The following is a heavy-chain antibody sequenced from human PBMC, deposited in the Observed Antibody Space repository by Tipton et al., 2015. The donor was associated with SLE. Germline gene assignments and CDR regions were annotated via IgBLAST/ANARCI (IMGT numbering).Heavy chain of an antibody. J-gene: IGHJ6*02. CDR2: ISSSGRTI. V-gene: IGHV3-48*03. Sequence: SLRLSCAASGFTFNTFEMNWVRQAPGKGLVWISHISSSGRTINYADSVKGRFTISRDNANNSLYLQMNSLRAEDTAVYYCARKEPIGVWGQGTTVTVSS. CDR3: ARKEPIGV. D-gene: IGHD1-26*01. CDR1: GFTFNTFE.